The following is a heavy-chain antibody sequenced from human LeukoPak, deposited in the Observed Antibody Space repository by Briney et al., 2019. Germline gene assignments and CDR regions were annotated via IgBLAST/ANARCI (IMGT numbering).Heavy chain of an antibody. CDR1: GYTFTSYY. V-gene: IGHV1-46*01. D-gene: IGHD6-19*01. CDR3: ARDRGAVATSTYFDY. Sequence: ASVKVSCKASGYTFTSYYIHWVRQAPGQGLEWMGIIKPSGGSTSYAQKLQGRVTMTRDTSTSTVYMELSSLRSEDTAVYYCARDRGAVATSTYFDYWGQGTLVTVSS. CDR2: IKPSGGST. J-gene: IGHJ4*02.